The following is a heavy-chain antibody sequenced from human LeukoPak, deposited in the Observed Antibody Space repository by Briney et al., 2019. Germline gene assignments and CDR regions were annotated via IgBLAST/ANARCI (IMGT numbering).Heavy chain of an antibody. Sequence: GRSLRLSCAASGFTFSNYWMHWVRQAPGKGLVWVSRINSDGINTSYADFVKGRFTISRDNDKNTLNLQMKSLRAEDTAVYYCARDLGQYYDTSDNWFDPWGQGTLVTVSS. V-gene: IGHV3-74*01. CDR2: INSDGINT. CDR1: GFTFSNYW. CDR3: ARDLGQYYDTSDNWFDP. J-gene: IGHJ5*02. D-gene: IGHD3-22*01.